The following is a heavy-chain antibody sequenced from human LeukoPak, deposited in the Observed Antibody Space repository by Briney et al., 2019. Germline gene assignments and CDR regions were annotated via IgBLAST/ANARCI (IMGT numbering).Heavy chain of an antibody. CDR2: ISYDGSNK. CDR1: GFTFSSYA. J-gene: IGHJ6*04. V-gene: IGHV3-30*04. CDR3: ARDPGAITMVRGVGYYYYGMDV. Sequence: GRSLRLSCAASGFTFSSYAMHWVCQAPGKGLEWVVVISYDGSNKYYADSVKGRFTISRDNSKNTLYLQMNSLRAEDTAVYYCARDPGAITMVRGVGYYYYGMDVWGKGTTVTVSS. D-gene: IGHD3-10*01.